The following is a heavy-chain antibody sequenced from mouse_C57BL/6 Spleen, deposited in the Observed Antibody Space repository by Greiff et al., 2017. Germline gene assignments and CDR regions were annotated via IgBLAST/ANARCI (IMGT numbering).Heavy chain of an antibody. D-gene: IGHD1-1*01. CDR1: GYTFTDYN. CDR3: ARHYYGSTFYAMDY. V-gene: IGHV1-18*01. CDR2: IYPNNGGT. Sequence: EVQLVESGPELVKPGASVKIPCKASGYTFTDYNMDWVKQSHGQSLEWIGDIYPNNGGTIYNQKFKGKATLTVDKSSSTAYMELRSLTPEDTAVYYGARHYYGSTFYAMDYWGQGTSVTVSS. J-gene: IGHJ4*01.